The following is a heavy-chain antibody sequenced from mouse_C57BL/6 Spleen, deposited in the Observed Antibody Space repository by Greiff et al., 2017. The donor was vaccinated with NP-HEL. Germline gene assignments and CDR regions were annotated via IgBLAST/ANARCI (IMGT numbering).Heavy chain of an antibody. J-gene: IGHJ2*01. D-gene: IGHD1-3*01. CDR1: GFTFSSYA. CDR2: ISDGGSYT. Sequence: EVQGVESGGGLVKPGGSLKLSCAASGFTFSSYAMSWVRQTPEKRLEWVATISDGGSYTYYPDNVKGRFTISRDNAKNNLYLQMSHLKSEDTAMYYCAREVLYSPYYFDYWGQGTTLTVSS. CDR3: AREVLYSPYYFDY. V-gene: IGHV5-4*01.